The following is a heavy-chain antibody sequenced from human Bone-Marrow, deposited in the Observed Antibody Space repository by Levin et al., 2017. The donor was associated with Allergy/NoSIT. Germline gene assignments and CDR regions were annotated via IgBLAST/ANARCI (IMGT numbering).Heavy chain of an antibody. CDR1: GFTFSTYA. CDR2: ISDSGDTL. CDR3: AKSRGGYYEVAFDV. J-gene: IGHJ3*01. V-gene: IGHV3-23*01. D-gene: IGHD3-22*01. Sequence: LAGGSLRLSCAASGFTFSTYAMNWVRQVPGKGLEWVSSISDSGDTLYYVDSVKGRFTVSRDNSKKTLYLQMNNLRAEDTAVYYCAKSRGGYYEVAFDVWGQGTMVTVSS.